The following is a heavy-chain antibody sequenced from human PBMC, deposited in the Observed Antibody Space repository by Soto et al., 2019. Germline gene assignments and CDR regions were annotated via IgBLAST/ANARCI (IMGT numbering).Heavy chain of an antibody. J-gene: IGHJ4*02. V-gene: IGHV5-51*01. CDR1: GYDFSNFW. D-gene: IGHD3-10*01. Sequence: PGESLKISCKDYGYDFSNFWISWVRQVSGKGLEWMGIIHPSDSDVQYSPSFQGQVTISVDKSVTTAYLQWSNLQASDSAMYYCVRRHYSGSGPNVSWGQGTLVTVSS. CDR3: VRRHYSGSGPNVS. CDR2: IHPSDSDV.